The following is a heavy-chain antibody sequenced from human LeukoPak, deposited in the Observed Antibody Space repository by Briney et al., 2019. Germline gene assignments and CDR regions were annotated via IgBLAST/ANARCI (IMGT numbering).Heavy chain of an antibody. V-gene: IGHV3-74*01. J-gene: IGHJ4*02. CDR1: GFTFSSYL. D-gene: IGHD6-19*01. Sequence: PGGSLRLSCAVSGFTFSSYLMHWVRQAPGKGLVWVSRINSDGSSTSYAVSVKGRFTISRDNAKNTLYLQMNSVRAEDTAVYYCAIPTSFSGWYGYWGQGTLVTVSS. CDR2: INSDGSST. CDR3: AIPTSFSGWYGY.